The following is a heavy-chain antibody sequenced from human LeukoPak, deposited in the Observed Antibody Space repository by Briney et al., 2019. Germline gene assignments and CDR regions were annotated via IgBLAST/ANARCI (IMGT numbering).Heavy chain of an antibody. CDR3: AREAGGYGSGGNCSRREAFDI. J-gene: IGHJ3*02. D-gene: IGHD2-15*01. CDR1: GFTFSSYG. Sequence: PGGSLRLSCAASGFTFSSYGMHWVRQAPGKGLEWVAFIRYDGSNKYYADSVKGRLTISRDHAKNSLYLQMNGLRAEVTALYYCAREAGGYGSGGNCSRREAFDIWGQGTMVTVSS. V-gene: IGHV3-30*02. CDR2: IRYDGSNK.